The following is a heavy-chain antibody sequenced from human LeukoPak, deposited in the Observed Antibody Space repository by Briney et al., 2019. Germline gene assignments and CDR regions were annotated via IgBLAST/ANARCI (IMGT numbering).Heavy chain of an antibody. CDR1: GFTFSSYA. J-gene: IGHJ4*02. CDR2: ISGSGGST. D-gene: IGHD6-19*01. V-gene: IGHV3-23*01. CDR3: AKRGSSGWYVPAGLDY. Sequence: PGGSLRLSCAASGFTFSSYAMSWVRQAPGKGLEWVSAISGSGGSTYYADSVKGRFTISRDNSKNTLYLQMNSLRAEDTAVYYCAKRGSSGWYVPAGLDYWGQGTLVTVSS.